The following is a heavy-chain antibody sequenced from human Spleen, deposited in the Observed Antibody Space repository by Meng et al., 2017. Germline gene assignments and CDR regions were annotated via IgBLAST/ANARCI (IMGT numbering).Heavy chain of an antibody. D-gene: IGHD3-22*01. Sequence: GGSLRLSCAASGFTFDDYAMHWVRQAPGKGLEWVSGVSWNSDNIDYADSVKGRFTISRDHAKNSLYLQMNSLRAEDTALYYCAKGYYYDSSGYNFDYWGQGNQV. J-gene: IGHJ4*01. V-gene: IGHV3-9*01. CDR1: GFTFDDYA. CDR2: VSWNSDNI. CDR3: AKGYYYDSSGYNFDY.